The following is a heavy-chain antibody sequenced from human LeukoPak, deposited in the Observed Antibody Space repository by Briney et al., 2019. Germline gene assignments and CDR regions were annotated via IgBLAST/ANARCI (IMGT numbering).Heavy chain of an antibody. CDR3: ARDRDYLDN. J-gene: IGHJ4*02. Sequence: ASVNVSCKASGYSFTNYAVNGVRQAPGQGLEWMGWINTNTGNPTYAQGFTGRFVFSLDTSVSTAYLQISSLKAEDTAVYYCARDRDYLDNWGQGTLVTVSS. CDR2: INTNTGNP. CDR1: GYSFTNYA. V-gene: IGHV7-4-1*02.